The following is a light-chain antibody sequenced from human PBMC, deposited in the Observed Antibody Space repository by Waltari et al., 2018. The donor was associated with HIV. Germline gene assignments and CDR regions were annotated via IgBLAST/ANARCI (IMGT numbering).Light chain of an antibody. CDR3: QSYDSSLSASV. V-gene: IGLV1-40*01. J-gene: IGLJ3*02. CDR2: GHR. CDR1: SSNIGAGYD. Sequence: QSVLTQPPPVLGAHGPRATISCPGSSSNIGAGYDVNWYQQLPSAAPQLLICGHRNRPPRCPGRGSGSKSGTSASLAITGLQAEDDAYYDCQSYDSSLSASVFGGGTKLTVL.